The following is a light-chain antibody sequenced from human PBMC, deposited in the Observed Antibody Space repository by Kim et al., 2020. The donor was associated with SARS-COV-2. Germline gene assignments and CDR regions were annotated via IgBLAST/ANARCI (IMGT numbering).Light chain of an antibody. CDR1: SLRSYY. V-gene: IGLV3-19*01. CDR2: GKN. J-gene: IGLJ1*01. Sequence: ALGKTVRSTCQGDSLRSYYASWYQQKPGQAPVLVIYGKNNRPSGIPDRFSGSSSGNTASLTITGAQAEDEADYYCNSRDSSGNHLVFGTGTKVTVL. CDR3: NSRDSSGNHLV.